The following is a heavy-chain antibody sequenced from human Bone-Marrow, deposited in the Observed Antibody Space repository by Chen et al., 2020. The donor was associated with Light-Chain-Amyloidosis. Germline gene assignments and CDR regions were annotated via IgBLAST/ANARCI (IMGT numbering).Heavy chain of an antibody. CDR1: GHSTTSSTDY. J-gene: IGHJ1*01. CDR3: VRSRYSTGPFEV. V-gene: IGHV4-39*07. D-gene: IGHD3-16*02. Sequence: QVQLQLSGTGLVKPSETLSPQCSVAGHSTTSSTDYWGGSRRPPGKGMGYIASIYSSGSRYYTPALKSRVTISVDTSKNQFSLRLTPATAADTAVYYCVRSRYSTGPFEVWGQGSLVTVSS. CDR2: IYSSGSR.